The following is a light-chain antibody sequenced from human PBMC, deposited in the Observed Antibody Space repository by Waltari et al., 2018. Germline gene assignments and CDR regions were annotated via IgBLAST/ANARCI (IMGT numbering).Light chain of an antibody. Sequence: DIQMTQSPSSLSASVGDRVTITCQASQDISNYLNWYQQKPGKAPKLLIYDASNLETGVPSRFSGSGSGTDFTFTISSLQPEDFATYYCLQDYNYPRTFGQGTKVEIK. V-gene: IGKV1-33*01. CDR2: DAS. CDR1: QDISNY. CDR3: LQDYNYPRT. J-gene: IGKJ1*01.